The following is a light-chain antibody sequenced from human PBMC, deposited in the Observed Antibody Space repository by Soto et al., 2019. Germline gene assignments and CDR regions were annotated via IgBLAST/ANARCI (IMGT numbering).Light chain of an antibody. J-gene: IGKJ1*01. CDR2: QTS. CDR3: HQRQSWPRT. CDR1: QYINTR. Sequence: MTQSPSSLSASVGDEVTITCRASQYINTRLAWYQHRPGQAPRLLIYQTSLRAAGIPARFSASGSGTDFTLTISDVQPEDFALYYCHQRQSWPRTFGQGTKVDIK. V-gene: IGKV3D-15*03.